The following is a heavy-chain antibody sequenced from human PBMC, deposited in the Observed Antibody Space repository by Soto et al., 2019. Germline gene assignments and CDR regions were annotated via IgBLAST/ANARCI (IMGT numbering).Heavy chain of an antibody. CDR1: GFTFSSYS. CDR2: ISSSSSTI. Sequence: GGSLRLSCAASGFTFSSYSMNWVRQAPGKGLEWVSYISSSSSTIYYADSVKGRFTISRDNAKNSLYLQMNSLRAEDTAVYYCARDSRGYCSGGSCYSPLPFHIWGQGTMVTVSS. CDR3: ARDSRGYCSGGSCYSPLPFHI. D-gene: IGHD2-15*01. V-gene: IGHV3-48*01. J-gene: IGHJ3*02.